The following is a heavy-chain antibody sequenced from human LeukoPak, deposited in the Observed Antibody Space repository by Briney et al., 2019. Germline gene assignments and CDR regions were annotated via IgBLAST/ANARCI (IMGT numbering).Heavy chain of an antibody. CDR3: ARDLADCTNGVCYMSPNWFDP. J-gene: IGHJ5*02. V-gene: IGHV4-4*07. Sequence: SETLSLTCTVSGGSISSYYWSWIRQPAGKGLEWIGRIYTSGSTNYNPSLKSRVTMSVDTSKNQFSLKLSSVTAADTAVYYCARDLADCTNGVCYMSPNWFDPWGQGTLVTVSS. D-gene: IGHD2-8*01. CDR1: GGSISSYY. CDR2: IYTSGST.